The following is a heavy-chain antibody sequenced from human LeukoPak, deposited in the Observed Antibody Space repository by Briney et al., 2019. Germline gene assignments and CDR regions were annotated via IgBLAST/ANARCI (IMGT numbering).Heavy chain of an antibody. J-gene: IGHJ3*02. CDR2: ISGSGGST. CDR3: AKESSGSYDAFDI. D-gene: IGHD1-26*01. CDR1: GFTFSSYA. Sequence: GGSLRLSCAASGFTFSSYAMSWVRQAPGKGLEWVSAISGSGGSTYYADSVKGRLTISRDNSKNTPYLQMNSLRAEDTAVYYCAKESSGSYDAFDIWGQGTMVTVSS. V-gene: IGHV3-23*01.